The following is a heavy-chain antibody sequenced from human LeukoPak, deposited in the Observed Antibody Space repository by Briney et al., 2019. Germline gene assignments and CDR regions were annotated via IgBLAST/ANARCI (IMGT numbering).Heavy chain of an antibody. CDR1: GFTFSSYA. CDR2: ISSSSSYI. CDR3: ARVAKYSSGRGIFDY. J-gene: IGHJ4*02. Sequence: GGSLRLSCAASGFTFSSYAMSWVRQAPGKGLEWVSSISSSSSYIYYADSVKGRFTISRDNAKNSLYLQMNSLRAEDTAVYYCARVAKYSSGRGIFDYWGQGTLVTVSS. V-gene: IGHV3-21*01. D-gene: IGHD6-19*01.